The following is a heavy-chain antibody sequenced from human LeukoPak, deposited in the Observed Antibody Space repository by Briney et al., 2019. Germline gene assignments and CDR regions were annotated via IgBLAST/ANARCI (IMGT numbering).Heavy chain of an antibody. CDR2: ISSSSIYR. J-gene: IGHJ3*02. CDR1: GFAFCSYT. CDR3: ARVRAHYYENSGYLAISGAFDI. D-gene: IGHD3-22*01. Sequence: GGSLRLSCATSGFAFCSYTMNWVRQAPGKGLEWVSSISSSSIYRYSADSVKGRFTISRDNAKNSLYLQMNSLRAEDTAVYYCARVRAHYYENSGYLAISGAFDIWGQGTMVTASS. V-gene: IGHV3-21*01.